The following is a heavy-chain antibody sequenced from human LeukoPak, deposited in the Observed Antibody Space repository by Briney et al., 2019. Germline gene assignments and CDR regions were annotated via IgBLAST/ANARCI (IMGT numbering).Heavy chain of an antibody. Sequence: PSETLSLTCTVSGGSISSSSYYWGWIRQPPGKGLEWIGSIYYSGSTYYNPSLKSRVTISVDTSKDQFSLKLSSVTAADTAVYYCARHVMKMVRGPFIDYYYYMDVWGKGTTVTISS. J-gene: IGHJ6*03. D-gene: IGHD3-10*01. CDR3: ARHVMKMVRGPFIDYYYYMDV. CDR1: GGSISSSSYY. CDR2: IYYSGST. V-gene: IGHV4-39*01.